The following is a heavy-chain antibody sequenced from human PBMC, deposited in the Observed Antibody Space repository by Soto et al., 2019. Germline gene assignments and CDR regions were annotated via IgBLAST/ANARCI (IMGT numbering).Heavy chain of an antibody. CDR1: GESFSGYY. J-gene: IGHJ4*02. D-gene: IGHD3-10*01. V-gene: IGHV4-34*01. CDR3: ARGVVRRVIIQYTSFFDY. CDR2: INNGGGT. Sequence: QVQLQQWGAGLLKPSETLSLTCAVYGESFSGYYWSWIRQPPGRGLEWIGEINNGGGTNYNPSLKSRVTMSVDTSKNQFSLRLSSVTAADTAVYYCARGVVRRVIIQYTSFFDYWGQGTLVTASS.